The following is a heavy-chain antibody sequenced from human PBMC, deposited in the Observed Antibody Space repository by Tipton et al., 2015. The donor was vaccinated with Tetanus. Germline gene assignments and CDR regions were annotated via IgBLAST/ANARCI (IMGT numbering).Heavy chain of an antibody. D-gene: IGHD3-9*01. J-gene: IGHJ6*02. Sequence: TLSLTCTVSGVSISSYYWSWIRQSPGKGLEWIGYIFYAGSTNYNPSLKSRVTISVDTSKNQISLNLSSVTAADTAVYYCARSGYYSRAYYHYRMDVWGQGTTVSVSS. CDR1: GVSISSYY. CDR3: ARSGYYSRAYYHYRMDV. CDR2: IFYAGST. V-gene: IGHV4-59*12.